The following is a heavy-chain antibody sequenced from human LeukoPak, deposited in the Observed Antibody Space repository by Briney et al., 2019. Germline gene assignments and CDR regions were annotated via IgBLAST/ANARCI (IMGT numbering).Heavy chain of an antibody. D-gene: IGHD3-3*01. Sequence: PGESLRLSCAASGFTFSSHWMSWVRQTPGKGLERVATIKQDGSEKYYVGSVNGRFTISRDNAKNSLYLQMNSLRAEDTGMYYCARDFGRPTTFDYWGQGTLVTVSS. CDR1: GFTFSSHW. CDR3: ARDFGRPTTFDY. J-gene: IGHJ4*02. V-gene: IGHV3-7*03. CDR2: IKQDGSEK.